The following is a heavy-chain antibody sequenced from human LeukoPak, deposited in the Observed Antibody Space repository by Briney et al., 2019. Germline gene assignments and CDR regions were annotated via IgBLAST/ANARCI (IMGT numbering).Heavy chain of an antibody. J-gene: IGHJ4*02. V-gene: IGHV4-39*01. Sequence: SETLSLTCTVSGGSISRSDYYWGWIRQPPGKGLEWIGSMSYSGSAHYNPSLKSRVTISADTSKNQFSLKLSSVTAADTAMYYCARPYTSGWSGVKYWGQGTLVTASS. D-gene: IGHD6-19*01. CDR2: MSYSGSA. CDR3: ARPYTSGWSGVKY. CDR1: GGSISRSDYY.